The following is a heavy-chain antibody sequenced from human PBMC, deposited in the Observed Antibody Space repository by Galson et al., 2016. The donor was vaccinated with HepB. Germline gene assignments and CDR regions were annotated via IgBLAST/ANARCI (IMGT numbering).Heavy chain of an antibody. CDR1: GFTVSTNY. CDR2: IYSDEAGGST. J-gene: IGHJ4*02. CDR3: ARGHCSNGVCYNNPDY. Sequence: SLRLSCAASGFTVSTNYMTWVRQAPGKGLEWVSVIYSDEAGGSTYYADSVKGRFTISRDNSKNTLYLQMNSLGAEDTAVYYCARGHCSNGVCYNNPDYWGQGTLVTVSS. V-gene: IGHV3-53*01. D-gene: IGHD2-8*01.